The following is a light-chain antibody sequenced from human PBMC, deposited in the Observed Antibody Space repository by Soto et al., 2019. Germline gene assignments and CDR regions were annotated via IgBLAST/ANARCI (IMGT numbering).Light chain of an antibody. CDR3: QQYHSWPPLT. Sequence: EIVMTQSPDTLSVSPGERATLSCRASQSINNKLAWYQQRPGQAPRLLFYGASTRAFNVPARFSGGGSGTEFALTISSLESEDVAVYYCQQYHSWPPLTFGGGTRVEIK. J-gene: IGKJ4*01. CDR1: QSINNK. V-gene: IGKV3-15*01. CDR2: GAS.